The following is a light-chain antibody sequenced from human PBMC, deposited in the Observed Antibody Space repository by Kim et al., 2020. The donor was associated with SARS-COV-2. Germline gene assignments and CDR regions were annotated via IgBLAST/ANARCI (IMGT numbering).Light chain of an antibody. CDR3: AAWDDSLNGPV. CDR2: SNN. V-gene: IGLV1-44*01. J-gene: IGLJ1*01. Sequence: QSVLTQPPSASGTPGQRVTISCSGSSSNIGSNTVNWYQKLPGTAPKLLIYSNNQRPSGVPDRFSGSKSGTSASLAISGLQSEDEADYYCAAWDDSLNGPVFGTATKVTVL. CDR1: SSNIGSNT.